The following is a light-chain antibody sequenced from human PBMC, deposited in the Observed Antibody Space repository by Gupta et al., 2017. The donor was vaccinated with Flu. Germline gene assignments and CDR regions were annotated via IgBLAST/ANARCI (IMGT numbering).Light chain of an antibody. CDR2: STD. CDR1: NSNIGFNA. V-gene: IGLV1-44*01. J-gene: IGLJ3*02. CDR3: ASWDDSLNGHWV. Sequence: QSVLTQPPSASAAPGQRVTLACSGANSNIGFNAVNWYQHLPGAAPNLLIYSTDQRPSGVPARFSGSNSDTSAALVISGLQSEDEAVYYCASWDDSLNGHWVFGGGTKLTVL.